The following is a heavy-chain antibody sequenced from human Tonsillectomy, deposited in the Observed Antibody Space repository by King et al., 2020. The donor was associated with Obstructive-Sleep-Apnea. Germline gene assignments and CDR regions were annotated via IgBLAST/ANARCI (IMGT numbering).Heavy chain of an antibody. CDR3: TRGGGEFDY. CDR2: IRSKAYGGTT. J-gene: IGHJ4*02. V-gene: IGHV3-49*03. CDR1: GFTFGDYS. Sequence: VQLVESGGGLVQPGRSLRLSCTASGFTFGDYSLNWIRQAPGKGLELVGFIRSKAYGGTTEYAAAVRGRFTISRDDSKSIAYLQMDGLKTEDTAVHYCTRGGGEFDYWGQGTLVTVSS. D-gene: IGHD7-27*01.